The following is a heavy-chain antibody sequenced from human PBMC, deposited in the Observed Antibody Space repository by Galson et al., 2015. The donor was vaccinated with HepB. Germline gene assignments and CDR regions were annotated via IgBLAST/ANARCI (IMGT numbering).Heavy chain of an antibody. CDR3: ARGWWVRGVDSQRGY. J-gene: IGHJ4*02. V-gene: IGHV3-48*02. Sequence: SLRLSCAASGFTLSSYSMNWVRQAPGKGLEWVSYISSSSSTIYYADSVKGRFTISRDNAKNSLYLQMNSLRDEDTAVYYCARGWWVRGVDSQRGYWGQGTLVTVSS. CDR2: ISSSSSTI. D-gene: IGHD3-10*01. CDR1: GFTLSSYS.